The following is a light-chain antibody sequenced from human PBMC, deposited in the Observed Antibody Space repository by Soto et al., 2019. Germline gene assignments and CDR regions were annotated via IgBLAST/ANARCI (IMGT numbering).Light chain of an antibody. Sequence: EIVMTQSPATLSVSPGERATLSCRASQSVSSKLAWYQQKPGQAPRLLIYSASTRATGIPARFSGSGSGTEFTLTISSLQSEEFAVYYCQQYNNWPPWTFGQGTKVEIK. V-gene: IGKV3-15*01. CDR3: QQYNNWPPWT. CDR2: SAS. J-gene: IGKJ1*01. CDR1: QSVSSK.